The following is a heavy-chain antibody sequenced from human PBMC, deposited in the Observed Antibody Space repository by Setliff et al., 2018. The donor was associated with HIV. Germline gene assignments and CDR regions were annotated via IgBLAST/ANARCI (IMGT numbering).Heavy chain of an antibody. D-gene: IGHD3-22*01. CDR2: IKSRTDGGTT. J-gene: IGHJ4*02. V-gene: IGHV3-15*01. CDR3: IWSGSSGLYYFDH. CDR1: GFSFNNYY. Sequence: HGESLKISCIASGFSFNNYYMSWVRQAPGKGLEWVGRIKSRTDGGTTDYSAPVKGRFTISRDDSKNTVYLHMNSLKTEDTAVYYCIWSGSSGLYYFDHWGQGTLVTVSS.